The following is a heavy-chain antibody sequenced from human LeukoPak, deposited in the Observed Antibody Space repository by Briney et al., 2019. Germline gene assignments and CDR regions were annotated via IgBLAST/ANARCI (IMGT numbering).Heavy chain of an antibody. CDR2: IYYTGST. CDR1: GGSISSSSFY. J-gene: IGHJ3*02. Sequence: PSETLSLTCSVSGGSISSSSFYWGWIRQPPGKGLEWIGSIYYTGSTYYSPSLTSRVTISVDTSKNQYSLKMSSVTAADTAVYYCARREWQWLVLMLDAFDIWGQGTMVTVSS. V-gene: IGHV4-39*01. D-gene: IGHD6-19*01. CDR3: ARREWQWLVLMLDAFDI.